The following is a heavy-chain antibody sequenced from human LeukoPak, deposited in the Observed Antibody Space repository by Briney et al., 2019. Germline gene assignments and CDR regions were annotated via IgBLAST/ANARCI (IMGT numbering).Heavy chain of an antibody. CDR2: IYYSGST. J-gene: IGHJ6*02. CDR1: GGSISSYY. V-gene: IGHV4-59*08. D-gene: IGHD2-2*01. CDR3: ARLVVAPAANPSHYYGMDV. Sequence: SETLSLTCTVSGGSISSYYWSWIRQPPGKGLEWIGYIYYSGSTNYNPSLKSRVTISVDTSKNQFSLKLSSVTAADTAVYYCARLVVAPAANPSHYYGMDVWGQGTTVTVSS.